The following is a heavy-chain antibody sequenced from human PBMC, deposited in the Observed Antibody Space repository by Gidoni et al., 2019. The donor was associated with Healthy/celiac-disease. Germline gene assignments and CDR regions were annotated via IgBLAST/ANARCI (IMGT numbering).Heavy chain of an antibody. V-gene: IGHV3-30*18. Sequence: QVQLVESGGGVVQPGRSLRLSCAASGFTFSSYGMHWVRQAPGKGLEWVAVISYDGSNKYYADSVKGRFTISRDNSKNTLYLQMNSLRAEDTAVYYCAKDRAALPEFGLDVWGQGTTVTVSS. J-gene: IGHJ6*02. CDR1: GFTFSSYG. CDR2: ISYDGSNK. D-gene: IGHD3-16*01. CDR3: AKDRAALPEFGLDV.